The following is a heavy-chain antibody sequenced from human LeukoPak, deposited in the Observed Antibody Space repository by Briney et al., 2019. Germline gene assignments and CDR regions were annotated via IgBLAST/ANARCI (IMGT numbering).Heavy chain of an antibody. D-gene: IGHD6-19*01. CDR3: ARVANDAPYSSEIDY. CDR2: INPNSGGT. Sequence: GASVKVSCKASGYTFTGYYMHWVRQAPGQGLEWMGRINPNSGGTNYAQKFQGRVTMTRDTSISTAYMELSRLRSDDTAVYYCARVANDAPYSSEIDYWGQGTLVTVS. CDR1: GYTFTGYY. J-gene: IGHJ4*02. V-gene: IGHV1-2*06.